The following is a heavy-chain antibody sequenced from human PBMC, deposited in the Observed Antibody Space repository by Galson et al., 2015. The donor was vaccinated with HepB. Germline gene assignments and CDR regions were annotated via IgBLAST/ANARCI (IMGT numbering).Heavy chain of an antibody. CDR1: GFTFSSYA. D-gene: IGHD1-26*01. CDR2: ISYDGSNK. CDR3: ARAYSGSFFDY. J-gene: IGHJ4*02. V-gene: IGHV3-30-3*01. Sequence: SLRLSCAASGFTFSSYAMHWVRQAPGKGLEWVAVISYDGSNKYYADSVKGRFTISRDNPKNTLYLQMNSLRAEDTAVYYCARAYSGSFFDYWGQGTLVTVSS.